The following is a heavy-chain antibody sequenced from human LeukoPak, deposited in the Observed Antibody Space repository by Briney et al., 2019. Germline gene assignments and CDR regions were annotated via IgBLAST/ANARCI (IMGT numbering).Heavy chain of an antibody. Sequence: SETLSLTCAVYGGSFSGYYWSWIRQPPGKGLEWIGEINHSGSTNYNPSLKSRVTISIDTSRNQFSLKLTSVTAADTAVYYCAKSNGYGLVDIWGQGTMVTVSS. CDR3: AKSNGYGLVDI. V-gene: IGHV4-34*01. J-gene: IGHJ3*02. D-gene: IGHD3-10*01. CDR2: INHSGST. CDR1: GGSFSGYY.